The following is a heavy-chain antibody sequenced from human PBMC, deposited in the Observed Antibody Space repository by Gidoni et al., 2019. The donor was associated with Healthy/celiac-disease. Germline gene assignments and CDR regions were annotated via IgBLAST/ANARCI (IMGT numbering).Heavy chain of an antibody. Sequence: QLHLQESGPGLVQPSETLSLTCTVSAGSIGSRSYYWGWIRQPPGKGLEWMGSIYYSGSTYYNPSLKSRVTISVDTSKNQFSLKLSSVTAADTAVYYCARRSYGDYELDYFDYWGQGTLVTVSS. CDR3: ARRSYGDYELDYFDY. J-gene: IGHJ4*02. CDR1: AGSIGSRSYY. CDR2: IYYSGST. V-gene: IGHV4-39*01. D-gene: IGHD4-17*01.